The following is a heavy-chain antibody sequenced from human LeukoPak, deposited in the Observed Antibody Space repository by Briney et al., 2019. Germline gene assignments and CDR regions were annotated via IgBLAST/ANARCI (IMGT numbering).Heavy chain of an antibody. J-gene: IGHJ4*02. CDR1: GFTFSNYP. CDR2: INSDGSWT. CDR3: VSFYETY. D-gene: IGHD2/OR15-2a*01. V-gene: IGHV3-74*01. Sequence: GGSLRLSCAVAGFTFSNYPMSWVRQAPGKGLVWVSHINSDGSWTSYADSVKGRFTISKDNAKNTVYLQMNSLRAEDTAVYYCVSFYETYWGRGTLVTVSS.